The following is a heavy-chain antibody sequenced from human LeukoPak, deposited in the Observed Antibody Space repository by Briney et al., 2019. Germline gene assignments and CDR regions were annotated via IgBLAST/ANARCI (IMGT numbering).Heavy chain of an antibody. V-gene: IGHV3-23*01. D-gene: IGHD6-19*01. CDR3: AKGGLIAVAGDDY. J-gene: IGHJ4*02. CDR2: ISGGAASGRT. CDR1: GFTFTTYA. Sequence: GGSLRLSCAASGFTFTTYAMAWVRQAPGKGLEWVSKISGGAASGRTSYADSVKGRFSISRDNSKRTLSLQMNGLRAEDTAVYYCAKGGLIAVAGDDYWGQGTLVTVSS.